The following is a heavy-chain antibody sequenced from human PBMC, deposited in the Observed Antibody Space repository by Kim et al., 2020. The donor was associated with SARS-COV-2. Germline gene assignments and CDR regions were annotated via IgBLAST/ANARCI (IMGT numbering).Heavy chain of an antibody. V-gene: IGHV4-39*01. D-gene: IGHD3-22*01. CDR3: ARHARITMIVRYFDL. CDR2: IYYSGST. Sequence: SETLSLTCTVSGGSISSSSYYWGWIRQPPGKGLEWIGSIYYSGSTYYNPSLKSRVTISVDTSKNQFSLKLSSVTAADTAVYYCARHARITMIVRYFDLWGRGTLVTVSS. CDR1: GGSISSSSYY. J-gene: IGHJ2*01.